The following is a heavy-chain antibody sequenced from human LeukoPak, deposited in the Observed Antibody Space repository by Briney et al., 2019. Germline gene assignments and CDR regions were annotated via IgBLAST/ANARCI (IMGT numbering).Heavy chain of an antibody. CDR3: ALTGVQFDFDY. CDR1: GDSISNYY. D-gene: IGHD1-1*01. Sequence: SETLSLTCTVSGDSISNYYWSWIRQPPGKGLEWIGYIYYSGSTNYNPSLKSRVTISVDTSKNQFSLKLSSVTAADTAVYYCALTGVQFDFDYWGQGTLVTVSS. CDR2: IYYSGST. J-gene: IGHJ4*02. V-gene: IGHV4-59*12.